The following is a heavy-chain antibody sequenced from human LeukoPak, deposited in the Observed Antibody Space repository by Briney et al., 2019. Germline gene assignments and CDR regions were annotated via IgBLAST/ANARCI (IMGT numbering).Heavy chain of an antibody. CDR2: ISGSGTYT. V-gene: IGHV3-21*04. D-gene: IGHD2-21*01. Sequence: NPGGSLRLSCAASGLSFSSYSMNWVRQAPGKGLEWVSSISGSGTYTYYADSVRGRFTISRDNAKNSHHLQMNSLRAEDTAVYYCAKDLAYCGGDCYFAPPRSQLGRLLDAFDIWGQGTMVTVSS. J-gene: IGHJ3*02. CDR3: AKDLAYCGGDCYFAPPRSQLGRLLDAFDI. CDR1: GLSFSSYS.